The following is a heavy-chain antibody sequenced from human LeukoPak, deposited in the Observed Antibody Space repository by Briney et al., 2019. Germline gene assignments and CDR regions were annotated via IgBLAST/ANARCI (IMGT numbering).Heavy chain of an antibody. CDR1: GSTFSLFW. Sequence: TGGSLRLSCEASGSTFSLFWMSWVRQAPGKGLEWVAKINQDGSAKYYVDSVKGRFTIFRDNARNSLYLQMNSLRVGDTALYYCARRGVRGQNPYYFDYWGQGSLVTVSS. J-gene: IGHJ4*02. V-gene: IGHV3-7*01. D-gene: IGHD3-10*01. CDR3: ARRGVRGQNPYYFDY. CDR2: INQDGSAK.